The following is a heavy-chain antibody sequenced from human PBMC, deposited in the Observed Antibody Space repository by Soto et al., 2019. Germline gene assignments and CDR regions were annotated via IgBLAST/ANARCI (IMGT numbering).Heavy chain of an antibody. CDR3: ARDHDCSGSNWIGYKCYVMEV. CDR1: GFTFIGSC. Sequence: SLTLSANGSGFTFIGSCMTLIIPSPGKVLECVSYISSVGTTTYYAESVKGRFSISMDDATNSLYLQMNSLTAEDTAVYYCARDHDCSGSNWIGYKCYVMEVSGQG. D-gene: IGHD3-10*01. J-gene: IGHJ6*02. CDR2: ISSVGTTT. V-gene: IGHV3-11*01.